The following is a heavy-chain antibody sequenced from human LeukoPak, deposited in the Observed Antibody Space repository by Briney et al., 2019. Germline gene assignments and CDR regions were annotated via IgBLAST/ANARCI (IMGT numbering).Heavy chain of an antibody. V-gene: IGHV1-18*01. Sequence: ASVKVSCKASGYTFSSYGISWVRQAPGQGLEWMGWISAYNGNTNYAQKLQGRVTMTTDTSTSTAFMEMRSLRTDDTAVYYCATDDKKYYYDSSGYYYWGQGTLVTVSS. CDR3: ATDDKKYYYDSSGYYY. CDR2: ISAYNGNT. J-gene: IGHJ4*02. D-gene: IGHD3-22*01. CDR1: GYTFSSYG.